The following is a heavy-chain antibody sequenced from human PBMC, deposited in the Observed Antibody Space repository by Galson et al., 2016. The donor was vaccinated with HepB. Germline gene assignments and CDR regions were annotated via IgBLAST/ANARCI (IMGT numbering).Heavy chain of an antibody. CDR3: VGGGGYSLGAYFDY. D-gene: IGHD5-18*01. CDR1: GFTFNTYG. Sequence: SLRLSCAASGFTFNTYGMYWVRQAPGQGLEWVALISYDGSNQYYGDSVKGRFTISRDNSKNTLFLQMNSLRVEDTAVYYCVGGGGYSLGAYFDYWGQGTLVTVSS. J-gene: IGHJ4*02. CDR2: ISYDGSNQ. V-gene: IGHV3-30*03.